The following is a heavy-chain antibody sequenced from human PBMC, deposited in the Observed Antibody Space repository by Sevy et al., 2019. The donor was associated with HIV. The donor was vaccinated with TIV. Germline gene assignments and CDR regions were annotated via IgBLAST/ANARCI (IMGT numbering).Heavy chain of an antibody. V-gene: IGHV4-59*13. D-gene: IGHD2-21*01. CDR3: ARVFDSEGAFDL. CDR2: IYNSGNT. J-gene: IGHJ3*01. Sequence: SETLSLTCTVSGVSIRRYYWSWIRQPPGKGLEWIGYIYNSGNTNYNPSLKSRVTISADTSKNQFSLRLSSVTAADTAVYYCARVFDSEGAFDLWGQGTMVTVSS. CDR1: GVSIRRYY.